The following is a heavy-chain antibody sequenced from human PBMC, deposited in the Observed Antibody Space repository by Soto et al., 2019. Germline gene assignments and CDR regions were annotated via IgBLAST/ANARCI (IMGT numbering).Heavy chain of an antibody. CDR2: IKSKTDGGTT. V-gene: IGHV3-15*02. Sequence: EAQLVESGGPLVKPGGSLRLYCADYGFTFSNAWMSWVRQAPGKGLEWVGQIKSKTDGGTTDYDAPVKGRFIISRDDSTNTLYLQMTSLKTEDTAVYYCLSDAASDSWGQGILVTVSS. CDR1: GFTFSNAW. D-gene: IGHD1-26*01. CDR3: LSDAASDS. J-gene: IGHJ4*02.